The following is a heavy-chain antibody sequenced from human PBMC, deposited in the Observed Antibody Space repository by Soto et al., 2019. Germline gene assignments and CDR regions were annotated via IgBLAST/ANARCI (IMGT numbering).Heavy chain of an antibody. CDR1: GGTFSSYA. V-gene: IGHV1-69*01. D-gene: IGHD6-6*01. CDR3: ARGKLGRSSSRRYYFDY. CDR2: IIPIFGTA. Sequence: QVQLVQSGAEVKKPGSSVKVSCKASGGTFSSYAISWVRQAPGQGLEWMGGIIPIFGTANYAQKFQGRVTITADESTSTAYMERSSLRSEDTAVYYCARGKLGRSSSRRYYFDYWGQGTLVTVSS. J-gene: IGHJ4*02.